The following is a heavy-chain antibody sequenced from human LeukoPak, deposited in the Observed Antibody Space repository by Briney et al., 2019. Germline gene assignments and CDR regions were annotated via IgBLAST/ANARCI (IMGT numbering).Heavy chain of an antibody. CDR3: ARGFLKNYYDSSGYYYPLDY. CDR1: GFTFSSYW. CDR2: IKQDGSEK. J-gene: IGHJ4*02. Sequence: PGGSLRLSCAASGFTFSSYWMSWVRQAPGKGLEWVANIKQDGSEKYYVDSVKGRFTISRDNAKNSLYLQMNSLRAEDTAVYYCARGFLKNYYDSSGYYYPLDYWGQGTLVTVSS. V-gene: IGHV3-7*01. D-gene: IGHD3-22*01.